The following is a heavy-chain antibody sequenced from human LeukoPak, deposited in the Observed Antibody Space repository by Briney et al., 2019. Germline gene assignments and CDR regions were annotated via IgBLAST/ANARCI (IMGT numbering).Heavy chain of an antibody. V-gene: IGHV1-18*01. J-gene: IGHJ4*02. D-gene: IGHD2-21*02. Sequence: ASVKVSCKASGYTSTSYGISWVRQAPGQGLEWMGWISAYNGNTNYAQKLQGRVTMTTDTSTSTAYMELRSLRSDDTAVYYCARAAYCGGDCYPHDDYWGQGTLVTVSS. CDR1: GYTSTSYG. CDR3: ARAAYCGGDCYPHDDY. CDR2: ISAYNGNT.